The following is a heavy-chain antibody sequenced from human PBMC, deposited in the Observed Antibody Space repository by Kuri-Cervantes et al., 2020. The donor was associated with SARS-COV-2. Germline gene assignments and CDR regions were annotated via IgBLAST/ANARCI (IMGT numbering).Heavy chain of an antibody. CDR1: GFTFSSYD. D-gene: IGHD6-13*01. CDR2: IGTAGDT. CDR3: AKDMSIGAAAGTHDYYMDV. J-gene: IGHJ6*03. Sequence: GESLKISCAACGFTFSSYDMHWVRQATGKGLEWVSAIGTAGDTYYPGSVKGQFTISRDNSKNSLYLQMNSLRAEDTALYYCAKDMSIGAAAGTHDYYMDVWGKGTTVTVSS. V-gene: IGHV3-13*03.